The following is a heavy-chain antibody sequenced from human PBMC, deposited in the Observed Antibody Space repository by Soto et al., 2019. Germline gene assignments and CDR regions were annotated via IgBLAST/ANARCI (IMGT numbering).Heavy chain of an antibody. CDR2: ISAYNGNT. CDR3: ARLRFLEWLPDAFDI. D-gene: IGHD3-3*01. J-gene: IGHJ3*02. CDR1: GYTFTSYG. Sequence: GASGKVCCKASGYTFTSYGISWVRQAPGQGLEWMGWISAYNGNTNYAQKLQGRVTMTTDTSTSTAYMELRSLRSDDTAVYYCARLRFLEWLPDAFDIWGQGTMVTVS. V-gene: IGHV1-18*04.